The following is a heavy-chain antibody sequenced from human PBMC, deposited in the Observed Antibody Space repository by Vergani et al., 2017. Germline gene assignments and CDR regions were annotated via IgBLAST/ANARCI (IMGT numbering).Heavy chain of an antibody. J-gene: IGHJ4*02. CDR3: ARGANYYDSSGVYY. Sequence: EVQLLESGGGLIQPGGSLRLSCAASGFTFDDYAMHWVRQAPGKGLEWVSGISWNSGAIGYADSVKGRFTISRDNAKNSLYLQMNSLRAEDTAVYYCARGANYYDSSGVYYWGQGTLVTVSS. CDR1: GFTFDDYA. V-gene: IGHV3-9*01. D-gene: IGHD3-22*01. CDR2: ISWNSGAI.